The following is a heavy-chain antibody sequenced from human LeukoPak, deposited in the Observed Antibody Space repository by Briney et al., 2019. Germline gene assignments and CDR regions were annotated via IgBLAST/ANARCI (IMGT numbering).Heavy chain of an antibody. CDR1: GDSVSSNSAA. Sequence: SQTLSLTCAISGDSVSSNSAAWNWIRQSPSRGLEWLGRTYYRSKWYNDYAVSVKSRITINPDTSKNQFSLQLNSVTPEDTAVYYCARDVGWAAAGTSWFDPWGQGTLVTVSS. CDR2: TYYRSKWYN. J-gene: IGHJ5*02. CDR3: ARDVGWAAAGTSWFDP. D-gene: IGHD6-13*01. V-gene: IGHV6-1*01.